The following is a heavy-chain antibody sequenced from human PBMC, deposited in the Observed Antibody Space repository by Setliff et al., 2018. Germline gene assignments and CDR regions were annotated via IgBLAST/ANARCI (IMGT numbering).Heavy chain of an antibody. CDR3: SSYLVS. Sequence: GGSLRLSCAASRFTFSNYWMDWARQAPGKGLEWVANIKEDGSQRNYVDAVRGRFTVSRDNARNLLYLQMNSLRVDDTAAYYCSSYLVSWGQGALVTVSS. CDR2: IKEDGSQR. D-gene: IGHD2-21*01. CDR1: RFTFSNYW. V-gene: IGHV3-7*01. J-gene: IGHJ4*02.